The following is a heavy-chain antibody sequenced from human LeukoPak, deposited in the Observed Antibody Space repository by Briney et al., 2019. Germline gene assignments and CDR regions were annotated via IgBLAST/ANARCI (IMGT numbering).Heavy chain of an antibody. V-gene: IGHV4-4*09. CDR3: ARGQYYYDSSGYYSGAFDY. D-gene: IGHD3-22*01. CDR2: IYINGDT. Sequence: SETLSLTCTVSGDSISSFYWSWIRQAPGKGLECIGFIYINGDTSYNPSLKGRATLSLDTSKNQFSLRLTSVTAADTAVYCCARGQYYYDSSGYYSGAFDYWGQGTLVTVSS. J-gene: IGHJ4*02. CDR1: GDSISSFY.